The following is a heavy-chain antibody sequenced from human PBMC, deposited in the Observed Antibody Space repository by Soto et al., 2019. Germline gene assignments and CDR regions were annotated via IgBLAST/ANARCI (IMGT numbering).Heavy chain of an antibody. J-gene: IGHJ3*02. CDR1: GGSITSRSYY. CDR2: IYYGGST. D-gene: IGHD3-22*01. Sequence: QLQLQESGPGLVKPSETLSLTCTVSGGSITSRSYYWGWIRQPPGKGLEWIGSIYYGGSTYYYPSLKSRVIISVDTSKNQYSLKWSSVTAADTAVYYCARRSGGDSSGYHDDAFYIWGQGTMVTVSS. CDR3: ARRSGGDSSGYHDDAFYI. V-gene: IGHV4-39*01.